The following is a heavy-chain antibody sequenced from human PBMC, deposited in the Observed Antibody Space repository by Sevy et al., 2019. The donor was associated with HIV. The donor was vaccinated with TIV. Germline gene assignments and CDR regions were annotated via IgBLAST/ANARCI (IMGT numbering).Heavy chain of an antibody. CDR3: SKVNCSGGSCYYYYGMDV. J-gene: IGHJ6*02. CDR1: GFTVSSNY. D-gene: IGHD2-15*01. V-gene: IGHV3-53*01. CDR2: IYSGGST. Sequence: GGFLRLSCAASGFTVSSNYMSWVRQAPGKGLEWVSVIYSGGSTYYADSVKGQFTISRDNSKNRLYLQMNSLRAEDTAVYYWSKVNCSGGSCYYYYGMDVWGQGTTVTVSS.